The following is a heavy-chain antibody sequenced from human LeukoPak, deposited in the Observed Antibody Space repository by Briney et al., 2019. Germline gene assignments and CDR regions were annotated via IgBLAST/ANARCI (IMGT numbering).Heavy chain of an antibody. CDR2: ISAYNGNT. V-gene: IGHV1-18*04. Sequence: ASVKVSCKTSGYTFTGYYMHWVRQAPGHGLEWMGWISAYNGNTKYAQKLQGRVTMTTDTSTSTAYMELRSLRSDDTAVYYCAKDRVITGYDYWGQGTLVTVSS. CDR1: GYTFTGYY. J-gene: IGHJ4*02. D-gene: IGHD3-10*01. CDR3: AKDRVITGYDY.